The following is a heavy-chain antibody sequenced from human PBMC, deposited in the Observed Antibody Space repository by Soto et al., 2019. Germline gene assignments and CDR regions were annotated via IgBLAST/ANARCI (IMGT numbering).Heavy chain of an antibody. V-gene: IGHV4-31*02. J-gene: IGHJ4*02. CDR1: GGSISSGGYY. CDR3: ARASQYNWNYGDFFDY. D-gene: IGHD1-7*01. Sequence: SETLSLTCTVSGGSISSGGYYWSWVRQHPGKGLEWIGYIYYSGSTYYNPSLKSRVTISVDTSKNQFSLKLSSVTAADTAVYYCARASQYNWNYGDFFDYWGQGTLVTVSS. CDR2: IYYSGST.